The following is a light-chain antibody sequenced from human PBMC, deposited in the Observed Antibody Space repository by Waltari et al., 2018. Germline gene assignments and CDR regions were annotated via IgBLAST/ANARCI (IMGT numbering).Light chain of an antibody. J-gene: IGKJ3*01. CDR3: QQYGHSPFT. V-gene: IGKV3-20*01. Sequence: EIVLTQSPGTLSLSPGDRATLSCRASQSISSSYLAWYQQKPGQAPRLLIYGSSSRATGSPYRFSGSGSGTDFTLTISRLEPEDFAVYYCQQYGHSPFTFGPGTKVDFK. CDR1: QSISSSY. CDR2: GSS.